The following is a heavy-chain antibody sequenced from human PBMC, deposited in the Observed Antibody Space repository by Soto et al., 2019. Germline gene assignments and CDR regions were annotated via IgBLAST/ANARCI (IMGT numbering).Heavy chain of an antibody. Sequence: PGGSLRLSCAASGFTFSSYWMSWVRQAPEKGLEWVANIKQDGSEKYYVDSVKGRFTISRDNAKNSLYLQMNSLRAEDTAVYYCARDKDIVVFDYWGQGTLVTVSS. V-gene: IGHV3-7*01. CDR3: ARDKDIVVFDY. D-gene: IGHD5-12*01. CDR2: IKQDGSEK. J-gene: IGHJ4*02. CDR1: GFTFSSYW.